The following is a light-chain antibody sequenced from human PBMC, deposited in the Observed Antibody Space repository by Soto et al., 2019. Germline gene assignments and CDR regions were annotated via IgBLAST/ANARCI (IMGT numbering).Light chain of an antibody. CDR3: QTWGTGIVI. CDR1: SGHSNYA. Sequence: QPVLTQSPSDSASLGASVKLTCTLSSGHSNYAIAWHQQQPEKGPRYLMKLIRDGSHSKGDGIPNRFSGSSSGAERYLTISSLQSEDEADYYCQTWGTGIVIFGGGTKLTVL. V-gene: IGLV4-69*01. J-gene: IGLJ2*01. CDR2: LIRDGSH.